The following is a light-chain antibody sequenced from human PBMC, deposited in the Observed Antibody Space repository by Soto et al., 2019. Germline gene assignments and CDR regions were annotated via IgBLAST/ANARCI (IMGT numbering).Light chain of an antibody. CDR2: GAS. Sequence: EIVLTQSPGTLSLSPGERATLSCRASQSVSSSYLAWYQQKPGQAPRLLIYGASSRATGIPDRFSGSGSGTEFTLTISSLQSEDFAVYYCQQYNKWLMYTFGQGTK. CDR1: QSVSSSY. CDR3: QQYNKWLMYT. J-gene: IGKJ2*01. V-gene: IGKV3-20*01.